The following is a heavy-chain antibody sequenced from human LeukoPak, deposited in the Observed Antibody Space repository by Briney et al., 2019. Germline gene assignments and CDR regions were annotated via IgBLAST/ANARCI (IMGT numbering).Heavy chain of an antibody. CDR2: ISSSGSTI. D-gene: IGHD5-12*01. V-gene: IGHV3-11*01. CDR1: GFTFSDYY. J-gene: IGHJ4*02. CDR3: AKVVSGYHFDY. Sequence: GGSLRLSCAASGFTFSDYYMSWIRQAPGKGLEWVSYISSSGSTIYYADSVKGRFTISRDNSQNTLYLQMNTLRAEDTAVYYCAKVVSGYHFDYWGQGTLVTVSS.